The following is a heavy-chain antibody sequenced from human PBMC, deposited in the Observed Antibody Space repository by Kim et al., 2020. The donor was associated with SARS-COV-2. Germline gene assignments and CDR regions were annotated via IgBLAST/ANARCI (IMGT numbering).Heavy chain of an antibody. D-gene: IGHD6-19*01. CDR1: GFTFSSYD. CDR2: IGTAGDT. V-gene: IGHV3-13*01. CDR3: AREIAVAGIDYRMDV. Sequence: GGSLRLSCAASGFTFSSYDMHWVRQATGKGLECVSAIGTAGDTYYPGSVKGRFTISIENAKNSLYLQMNSLKAGDTAVYYCAREIAVAGIDYRMDVWGQG. J-gene: IGHJ6*02.